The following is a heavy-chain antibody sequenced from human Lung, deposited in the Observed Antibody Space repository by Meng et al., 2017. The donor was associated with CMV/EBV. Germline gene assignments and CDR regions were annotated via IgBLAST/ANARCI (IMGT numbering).Heavy chain of an antibody. J-gene: IGHJ4*02. D-gene: IGHD4-23*01. CDR2: TYYRSKWYH. V-gene: IGHV6-1*01. CDR1: WDYVSSNSAA. Sequence: PLQQSRQVLVNASQTLSLHCAIAWDYVSSNSAAWHGIRQSPSRGLEWLGRTYYRSKWYHEYAVSVKSRITISPDTPKNQFSLQLNSMTPEDTAVYYCARGINGGCGDWGQGTLVTVSS. CDR3: ARGINGGCGD.